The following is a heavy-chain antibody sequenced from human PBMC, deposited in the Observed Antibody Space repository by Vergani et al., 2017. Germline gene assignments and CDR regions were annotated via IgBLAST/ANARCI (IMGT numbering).Heavy chain of an antibody. CDR1: GFTSSYYG. V-gene: IGHV3-30*03. J-gene: IGHJ4*02. CDR2: ISYDGTQK. CDR3: ARVPKQSRSLYAYYFDY. Sequence: QVHLVESGGGVVQPGRSLRLSCVVSGFTSSYYGMHWVRQAPGKGLEWVAVISYDGTQKYYADSVKGRFTISRDNSKNTLYLQMNSLRAEDTAVYYCARVPKQSRSLYAYYFDYWGQGTLVTVSS. D-gene: IGHD2-15*01.